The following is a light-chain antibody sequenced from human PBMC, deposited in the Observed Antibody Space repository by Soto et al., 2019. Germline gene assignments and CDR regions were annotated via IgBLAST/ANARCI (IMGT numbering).Light chain of an antibody. J-gene: IGLJ1*01. CDR3: NSYRTISTYV. Sequence: QSALTQPASVSGSPGQSITISCTGTTSDIGGYNFVSWYQQHPGKAPKLLIYDVRNRPSGVSNRFFGSKSGNTASLTISGLQAEDEADYYCNSYRTISTYVFGSGTKVTVL. V-gene: IGLV2-14*01. CDR1: TSDIGGYNF. CDR2: DVR.